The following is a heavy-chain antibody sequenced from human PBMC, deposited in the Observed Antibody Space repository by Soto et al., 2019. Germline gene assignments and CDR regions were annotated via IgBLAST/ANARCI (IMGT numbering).Heavy chain of an antibody. J-gene: IGHJ6*02. CDR3: ARGDIVVVPAAHYYYYGMDV. CDR2: IDPSDSYT. V-gene: IGHV5-10-1*01. CDR1: GYSFTSYW. Sequence: PGESLKISCKGSGYSFTSYWISWVRQMPGKGLEWMGRIDPSDSYTNYSPSFQGHVTISADKSISTAYLQWSSLKASDTAMYYCARGDIVVVPAAHYYYYGMDVWGQGTTVTVSS. D-gene: IGHD2-2*01.